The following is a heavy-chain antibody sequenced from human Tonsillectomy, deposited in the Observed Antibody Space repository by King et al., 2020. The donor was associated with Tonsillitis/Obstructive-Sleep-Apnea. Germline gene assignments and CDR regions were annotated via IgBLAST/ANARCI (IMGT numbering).Heavy chain of an antibody. V-gene: IGHV3-21*01. CDR3: ARVKAGPDPLDYYCNLDV. D-gene: IGHD1-14*01. CDR1: GFTFSSYR. CDR2: ISSSSSNT. J-gene: IGHJ6*03. Sequence: EVQLVESGGGLVKRGGSLRLSCAGSGFTFSSYRMNWARQAPGKGLEWVSSISSSSSNTYYADSVKGRFTISRDNAKNSLYLQMNSLRAEDTAVYYCARVKAGPDPLDYYCNLDVGGRGTTLPV.